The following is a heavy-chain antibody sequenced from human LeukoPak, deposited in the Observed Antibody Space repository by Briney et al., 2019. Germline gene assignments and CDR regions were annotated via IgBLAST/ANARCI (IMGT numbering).Heavy chain of an antibody. CDR1: GFTFSSYA. CDR3: AKEHRGTVIRGVGD. CDR2: TGGSGDST. J-gene: IGHJ4*02. V-gene: IGHV3-23*01. D-gene: IGHD2-21*01. Sequence: PGGSLRLSCAASGFTFSSYAMSWVRQAPGKGLEWVSGTGGSGDSTYYADSVKGRSTISRDNSKNTLYLLMNSLRAEDTAVYYCAKEHRGTVIRGVGDWGQGTLVTVSS.